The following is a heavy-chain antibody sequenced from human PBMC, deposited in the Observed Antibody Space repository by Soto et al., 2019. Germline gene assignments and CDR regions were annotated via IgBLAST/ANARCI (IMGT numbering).Heavy chain of an antibody. D-gene: IGHD5-18*01. CDR3: ASQGSYSYANA. V-gene: IGHV1-69*13. CDR2: IIPIFGTA. CDR1: GGTFSSYA. J-gene: IGHJ5*02. Sequence: WASVKVSCKASGGTFSSYAISWVRQAPGQGLEWMGGIIPIFGTANYAQKFQGRVTITADESTSTAYMELSSLRSEDTAVYYCASQGSYSYANAWGQGTLVTVSS.